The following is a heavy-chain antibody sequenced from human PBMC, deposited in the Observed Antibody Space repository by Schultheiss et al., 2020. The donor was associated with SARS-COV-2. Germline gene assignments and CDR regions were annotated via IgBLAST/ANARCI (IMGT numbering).Heavy chain of an antibody. Sequence: GGSLRLSCAASGFTVSSNYMSWVRQAPGKGLEWVSVIYSCGSTYYADSVKGRFTISRDNSKNTLYLQMNSLRAEDTAVYYCAPYSSSSFVDYWGQGTLVTVSS. V-gene: IGHV3-66*03. D-gene: IGHD6-6*01. CDR3: APYSSSSFVDY. J-gene: IGHJ4*02. CDR2: IYSCGST. CDR1: GFTVSSNY.